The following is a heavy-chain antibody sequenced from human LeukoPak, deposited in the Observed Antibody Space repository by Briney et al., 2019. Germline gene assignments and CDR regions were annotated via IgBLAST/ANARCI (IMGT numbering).Heavy chain of an antibody. CDR2: ISYDGSNK. CDR3: ANTPGVTTFY. J-gene: IGHJ4*02. Sequence: GGSLRLFCAASGFTFSSYGMHWVRQAPGKGLEWVALISYDGSNKYYADSVKGRFTISRDNSKNTLYLQMNSLRAEDTAVYYCANTPGVTTFYWGQGTLVTVSS. D-gene: IGHD4-11*01. V-gene: IGHV3-30*18. CDR1: GFTFSSYG.